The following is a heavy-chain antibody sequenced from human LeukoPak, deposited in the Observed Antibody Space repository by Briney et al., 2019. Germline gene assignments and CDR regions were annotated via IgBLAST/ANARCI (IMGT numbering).Heavy chain of an antibody. CDR3: ARVPSSSSWYGYFDY. J-gene: IGHJ4*02. CDR2: ISYDGSNK. CDR1: GFTFSSYA. V-gene: IGHV3-30-3*01. Sequence: PGRSLRLSCAASGFTFSSYAMHWVRQAPGKGLEWVAVISYDGSNKYYADSVKGRFTISRDNSKNTLYLQMNSLRAEDTAVYYCARVPSSSSWYGYFDYWGQGTLVTVSS. D-gene: IGHD6-13*01.